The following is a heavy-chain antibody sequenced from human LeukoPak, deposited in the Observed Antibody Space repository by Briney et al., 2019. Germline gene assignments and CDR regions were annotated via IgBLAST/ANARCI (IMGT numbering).Heavy chain of an antibody. CDR3: ERGRWFAP. CDR2: KKQDGSEQ. V-gene: IGHV3-7*02. Sequence: RLSPAPSGLTFRVDWTSWVREAPGKGLERVANKKQDGSEQYYVDSVKGRFTISRDNAKNSLYLQMNSLRGEDTAVYYCERGRWFAPWGQGTLVTVSS. CDR1: GLTFRVDW. J-gene: IGHJ5*02.